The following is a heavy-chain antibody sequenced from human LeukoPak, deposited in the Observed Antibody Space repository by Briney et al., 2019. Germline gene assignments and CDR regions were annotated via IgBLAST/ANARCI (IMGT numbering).Heavy chain of an antibody. Sequence: GASVKVSCKASGYSFTSYAIHWVRQAPGQGPEWMGWINAGNGNTKYSQKFQGRVTITRDTSASTAYMELSSLRSEDTAVYYCARPSYSGGPYFDYWGQGTLVTVSS. CDR2: INAGNGNT. CDR1: GYSFTSYA. J-gene: IGHJ4*02. D-gene: IGHD6-19*01. CDR3: ARPSYSGGPYFDY. V-gene: IGHV1-3*01.